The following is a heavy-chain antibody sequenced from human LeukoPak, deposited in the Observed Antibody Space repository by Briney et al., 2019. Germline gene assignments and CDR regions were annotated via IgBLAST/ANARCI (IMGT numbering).Heavy chain of an antibody. Sequence: GRSLRLSCAASGFTFSSYAMHWVRQAPGKGLEWVAVISYDGSNKHYAGSVKGRFTISRDNSKNTLYLQMNSLRAEDTAVYYCARAPRAMVRGVIISYGMDVWGKGTTVTVSS. CDR3: ARAPRAMVRGVIISYGMDV. J-gene: IGHJ6*04. CDR2: ISYDGSNK. CDR1: GFTFSSYA. V-gene: IGHV3-30*04. D-gene: IGHD3-10*01.